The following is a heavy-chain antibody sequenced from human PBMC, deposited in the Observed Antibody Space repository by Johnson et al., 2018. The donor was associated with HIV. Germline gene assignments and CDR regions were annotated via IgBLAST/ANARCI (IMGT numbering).Heavy chain of an antibody. CDR2: IWYDGSNK. J-gene: IGHJ3*02. D-gene: IGHD5-12*01. CDR1: GFTFSSYG. CDR3: ARDHSGYDSVTAAFDI. Sequence: QMQLVESGGGVVQPGRSLRLSCAASGFTFSSYGMHWVRQAPGKGLEWVAVIWYDGSNKYYADSVKGRFTISRDNSKNTLYLEMNSLRAEDTAVYYCARDHSGYDSVTAAFDIWGQGTMVTVSS. V-gene: IGHV3-30*19.